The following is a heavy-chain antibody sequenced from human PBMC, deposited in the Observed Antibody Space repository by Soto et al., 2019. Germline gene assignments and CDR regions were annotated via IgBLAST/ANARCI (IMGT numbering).Heavy chain of an antibody. CDR3: ARAARVRGLELATTKFNWFDP. D-gene: IGHD1-7*01. J-gene: IGHJ5*02. Sequence: QVQLQESGPGLVKPSQTLSLTCTVSGGSISSAGYYWSWIRQHPGKGLEWIGYIYYSGSTYYNPSLKSRVTISVDTSKNQFSLKLSSVTAADTAVYYCARAARVRGLELATTKFNWFDPWGQGTLVTVSS. CDR1: GGSISSAGYY. CDR2: IYYSGST. V-gene: IGHV4-31*03.